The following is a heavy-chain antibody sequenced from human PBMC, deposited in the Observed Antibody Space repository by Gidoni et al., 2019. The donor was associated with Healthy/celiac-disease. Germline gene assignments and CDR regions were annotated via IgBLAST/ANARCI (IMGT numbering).Heavy chain of an antibody. CDR2: ISWDGGST. V-gene: IGHV3-43D*03. Sequence: EVQLVESGGVVVQPGGSLRLSCAASGFNFDDYAIHWVRQAPGKVLEWVSLISWDGGSTYYAYSVKGRFTISRDNSKNSLYLQMNSLRAEDTALYYCAKDNGLDYWGQGTLVTVSS. CDR3: AKDNGLDY. J-gene: IGHJ4*02. CDR1: GFNFDDYA.